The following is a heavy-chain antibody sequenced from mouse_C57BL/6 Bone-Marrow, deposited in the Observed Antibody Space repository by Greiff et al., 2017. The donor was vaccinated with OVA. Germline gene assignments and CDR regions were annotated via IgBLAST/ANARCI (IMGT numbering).Heavy chain of an antibody. J-gene: IGHJ4*01. CDR3: SRPYGISLYNAMDY. CDR1: GFAFSSYW. CDR2: IYPGDGDT. D-gene: IGHD1-1*01. Sequence: VQLQQSGAELVKPGASVKISCKASGFAFSSYWMNWVKQRPGKGLEWIGQIYPGDGDTKYNGKFKGKATLTADKSSSTAYMQLSSLTSEDYSVAFYSRPYGISLYNAMDYWGQGTSVTVSS. V-gene: IGHV1-80*01.